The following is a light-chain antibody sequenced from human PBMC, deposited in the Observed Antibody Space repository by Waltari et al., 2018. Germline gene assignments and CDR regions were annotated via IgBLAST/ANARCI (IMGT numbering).Light chain of an antibody. J-gene: IGLJ1*01. CDR1: SSAVGGHNY. V-gene: IGLV2-14*03. CDR2: DVT. CDR3: SSYTSSGTPYV. Sequence: QSALTQPASVSGSPGQSITIPCTGTSSAVGGHNYVSWYQQHPGKAPKLIIYDVTDRPSGVSNRFSGSKFGNTASLTISGLQAEDEADYYCSSYTSSGTPYVFGTGTRVTVL.